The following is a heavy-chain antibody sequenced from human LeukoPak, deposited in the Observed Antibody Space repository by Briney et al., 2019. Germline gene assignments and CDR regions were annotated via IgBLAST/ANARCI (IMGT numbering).Heavy chain of an antibody. Sequence: SQTLSLTCTVSGGSISSGDYYWSWIRQPPGKGLEWIGYIYYSGSTYYNPSLKSRVTISVDTSKNQFSLKLSSVTAADTAVYHCARVGDDSSGYYFPCYFDYWGQGTLVTVSS. J-gene: IGHJ4*02. CDR3: ARVGDDSSGYYFPCYFDY. CDR1: GGSISSGDYY. CDR2: IYYSGST. D-gene: IGHD3-22*01. V-gene: IGHV4-30-4*01.